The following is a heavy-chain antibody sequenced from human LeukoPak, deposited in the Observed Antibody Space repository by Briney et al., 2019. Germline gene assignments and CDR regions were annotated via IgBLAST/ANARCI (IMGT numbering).Heavy chain of an antibody. CDR3: VRRLSGSHQRDFYFDF. CDR1: GYTFSTYW. Sequence: GESLKISCTGSGYTFSTYWIAWARQKPGKGLEWMGIVYPNDSDTKYSPSFQGQVTFSADKSISTAYLQWSSLRASDSAIYYCVRRLSGSHQRDFYFDFWGQGTLVTVSS. J-gene: IGHJ4*02. D-gene: IGHD1-26*01. V-gene: IGHV5-51*01. CDR2: VYPNDSDT.